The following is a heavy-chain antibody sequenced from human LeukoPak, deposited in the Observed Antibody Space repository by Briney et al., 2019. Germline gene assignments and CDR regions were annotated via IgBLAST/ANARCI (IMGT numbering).Heavy chain of an antibody. V-gene: IGHV3-21*04. Sequence: GGSLRLSCAASGFRFSSYSMNWVRQAPGKGLEWVSSISSSSSYIYYADSMKGRFTISRDNAKNSLYLQMNSLRAEDTAVYYCAIKPKSYGGSHDAFDIWGQGTMVTVSS. CDR3: AIKPKSYGGSHDAFDI. CDR1: GFRFSSYS. J-gene: IGHJ3*02. D-gene: IGHD4-23*01. CDR2: ISSSSSYI.